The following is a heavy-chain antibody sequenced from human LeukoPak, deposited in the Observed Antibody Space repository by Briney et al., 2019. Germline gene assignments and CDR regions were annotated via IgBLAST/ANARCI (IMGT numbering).Heavy chain of an antibody. D-gene: IGHD4-17*01. CDR1: GYTFTSYG. Sequence: ASVKVSCKASGYTFTSYGITWVRQAPGQGLEWMGWISAINGDTNYAQNFQGRVTMTTDTPTSTAYMDLRSLRSDDTAVYYCARARRGGDYDSYFDYWGQGTLVTVSS. V-gene: IGHV1-18*01. CDR3: ARARRGGDYDSYFDY. CDR2: ISAINGDT. J-gene: IGHJ4*02.